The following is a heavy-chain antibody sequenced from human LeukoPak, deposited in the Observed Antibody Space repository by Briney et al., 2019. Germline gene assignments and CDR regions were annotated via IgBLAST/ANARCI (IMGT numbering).Heavy chain of an antibody. D-gene: IGHD3-22*01. Sequence: PSETLSLTCTVSGGSISTSSYYWGWIRQPPGKGLEWIGSTYYSGSTYYNPSLKSRVTISVDTSKNQFFLKLSSVTAADTAVYYCARLGGGYYYYFDYWGQGTLVTVSS. CDR1: GGSISTSSYY. CDR3: ARLGGGYYYYFDY. J-gene: IGHJ4*02. CDR2: TYYSGST. V-gene: IGHV4-39*01.